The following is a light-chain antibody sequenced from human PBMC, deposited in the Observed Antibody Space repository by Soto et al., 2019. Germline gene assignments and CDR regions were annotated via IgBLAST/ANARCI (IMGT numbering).Light chain of an antibody. CDR3: QQYNSFSRT. V-gene: IGKV1-5*03. CDR2: KAS. CDR1: QNITTW. J-gene: IGKJ2*01. Sequence: DIQMTQSPSTVSASAGDTVTIPCRASQNITTWLAWYLQKPGKAPKLLIYKASTLETGVPSRFSGSGSGTEFTLTISSLQPDDFATYYCQQYNSFSRTFGQGTKVDI.